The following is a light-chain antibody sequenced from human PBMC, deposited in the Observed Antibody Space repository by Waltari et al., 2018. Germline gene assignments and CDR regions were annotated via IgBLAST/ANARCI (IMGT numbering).Light chain of an antibody. Sequence: QSVLTQPPSASGTPGQRVTISCSGSSSNVGSHRVNWYQQFPGTAPKLPIYGNDQRPSGVPDRFSGSKSGTSASLAISGLQSEDEADYYCIAWDDSLNGAVFGGGTKLTVL. V-gene: IGLV1-44*01. CDR2: GND. CDR1: SSNVGSHR. J-gene: IGLJ2*01. CDR3: IAWDDSLNGAV.